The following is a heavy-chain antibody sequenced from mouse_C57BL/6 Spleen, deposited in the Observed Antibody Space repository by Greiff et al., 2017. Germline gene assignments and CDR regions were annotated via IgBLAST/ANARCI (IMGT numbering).Heavy chain of an antibody. D-gene: IGHD1-1*01. CDR1: GFNIKNTY. CDR3: ARSGIYYCVREPPYFDY. V-gene: IGHV14-3*01. J-gene: IGHJ2*01. CDR2: IDPANGNT. Sequence: EVQLQQSVAELVRPGASVKLSCTASGFNIKNTYMHWVKQRPEQGLEWIGRIDPANGNTKYAPKFQGKATITADTSSNTAYLQLSSLTSEDTAIYYCARSGIYYCVREPPYFDYGGKGTTLTVSS.